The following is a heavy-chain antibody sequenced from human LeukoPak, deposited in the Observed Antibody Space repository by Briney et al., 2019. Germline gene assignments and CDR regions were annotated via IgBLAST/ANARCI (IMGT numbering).Heavy chain of an antibody. CDR1: GFTFSSYG. Sequence: PGGSLRLSCAASGFTFSSYGMSWVRQAPGKGLEWVSAISGSGGSTYYADSVKGRFTISRDNSRNSLYLQMNSLRTEDSALYYCAKDNSASWPYYLGSWGQGTLVTVSS. D-gene: IGHD6-13*01. CDR2: ISGSGGST. J-gene: IGHJ4*02. V-gene: IGHV3-23*01. CDR3: AKDNSASWPYYLGS.